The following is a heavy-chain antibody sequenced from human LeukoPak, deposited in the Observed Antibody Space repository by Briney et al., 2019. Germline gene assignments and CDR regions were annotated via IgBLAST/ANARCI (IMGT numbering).Heavy chain of an antibody. J-gene: IGHJ4*02. Sequence: SETLSLTCTVSGGSISSSSYYWGWIRPPPGEGLEWMGSIYYSGSTYYNPSLKSRVTISVDTSKNQFSLKLSSVTAADTAVYYCARLVPYYYDSSGYYPLDYWGQGTLVTVSS. CDR1: GGSISSSSYY. CDR3: ARLVPYYYDSSGYYPLDY. D-gene: IGHD3-22*01. CDR2: IYYSGST. V-gene: IGHV4-39*01.